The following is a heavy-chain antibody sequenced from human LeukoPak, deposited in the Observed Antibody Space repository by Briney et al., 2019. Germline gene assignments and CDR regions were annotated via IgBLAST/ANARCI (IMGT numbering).Heavy chain of an antibody. CDR1: GCSISSGGYY. D-gene: IGHD3-10*01. Sequence: PSETLSLTCTVSGCSISSGGYYWSWIRQHPGKGLEWTGYIYYSGSTYYNPSLKSRVTISVDTSKNQFSLKLSSVTAADTAVYYCARAVGDYYGSGSYYNWFDPWGQGTLVTVSS. J-gene: IGHJ5*02. V-gene: IGHV4-31*03. CDR2: IYYSGST. CDR3: ARAVGDYYGSGSYYNWFDP.